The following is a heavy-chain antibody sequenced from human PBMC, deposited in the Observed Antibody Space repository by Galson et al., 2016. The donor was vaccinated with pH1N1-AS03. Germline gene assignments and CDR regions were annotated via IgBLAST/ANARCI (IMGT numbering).Heavy chain of an antibody. CDR3: ARQGQWLVEHYYYGLDV. CDR1: GVSINSHL. D-gene: IGHD6-19*01. CDR2: LDHTGNT. Sequence: TLSLTCSVSGVSINSHLWTWIRQTPGKELEWIGNLDHTGNTEYSPSLKTRVSISVDTSKNQLSLRLKSVTAADTAVYYCARQGQWLVEHYYYGLDVWGHGTTFTVPS. J-gene: IGHJ6*02. V-gene: IGHV4-59*08.